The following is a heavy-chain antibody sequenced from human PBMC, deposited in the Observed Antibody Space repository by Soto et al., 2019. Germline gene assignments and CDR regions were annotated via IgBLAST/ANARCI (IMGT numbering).Heavy chain of an antibody. Sequence: GASVKVSCKASGFTFTSSAVQWVRQARGQRLEWIGWIVVGSGNTNYAQKFQERVTITRDMSTSTAYMELSSLRSEDTAVYYCAAGPLSADPLVGVDAFDIWGQGTMVTVSS. CDR1: GFTFTSSA. V-gene: IGHV1-58*01. J-gene: IGHJ3*02. CDR2: IVVGSGNT. D-gene: IGHD3-10*01. CDR3: AAGPLSADPLVGVDAFDI.